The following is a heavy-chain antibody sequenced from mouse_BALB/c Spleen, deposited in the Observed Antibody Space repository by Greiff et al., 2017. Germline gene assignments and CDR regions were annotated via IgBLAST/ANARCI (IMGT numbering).Heavy chain of an antibody. J-gene: IGHJ3*01. Sequence: DVMLVESGGGLVQPGGSRKLSCAASGFTFSSFGMHWVRQAPEKGLEWVAYISSGSSTIYYADTVKGRFTISRDNPKNTLFLQMTSLRSEDTAMYYCARSDSHYGSSYRFAYWGQGTLVTVSA. D-gene: IGHD1-1*01. CDR1: GFTFSSFG. CDR2: ISSGSSTI. CDR3: ARSDSHYGSSYRFAY. V-gene: IGHV5-17*02.